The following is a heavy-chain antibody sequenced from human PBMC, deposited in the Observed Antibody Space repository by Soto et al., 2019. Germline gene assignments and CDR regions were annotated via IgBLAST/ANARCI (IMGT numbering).Heavy chain of an antibody. D-gene: IGHD1-26*01. CDR1: GFTFSSYS. J-gene: IGHJ6*02. V-gene: IGHV3-21*01. CDR3: ARAAEGADLEVYYYYGMDV. Sequence: GSLRLSCAASGFTFSSYSMNWVRQAPGKGLEWVSSISSSSSYIYYADSVKGRFTISRDNAKNSLYLQMNSLRAEDTAVYYCARAAEGADLEVYYYYGMDVWGQGTTVTVSS. CDR2: ISSSSSYI.